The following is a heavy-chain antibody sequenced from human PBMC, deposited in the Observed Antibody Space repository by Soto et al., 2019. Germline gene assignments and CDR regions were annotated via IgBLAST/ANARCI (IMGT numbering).Heavy chain of an antibody. Sequence: PSETLSLTCTVSGGSISSYYWSWIRQPPGKGLEWIGYISYSGNPKYNPSLKSRVTISVDTSKNQFSLKLSSVAAADTAVYYCARNATQVWELLGSPRFDPCGQGTLVTVSS. CDR3: ARNATQVWELLGSPRFDP. D-gene: IGHD1-26*01. CDR2: ISYSGNP. V-gene: IGHV4-59*08. J-gene: IGHJ5*02. CDR1: GGSISSYY.